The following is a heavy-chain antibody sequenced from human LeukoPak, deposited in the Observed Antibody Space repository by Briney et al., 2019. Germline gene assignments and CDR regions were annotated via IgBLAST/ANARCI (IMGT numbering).Heavy chain of an antibody. V-gene: IGHV3-23*01. CDR2: ITSRGEST. J-gene: IGHJ4*02. D-gene: IGHD5-18*01. CDR1: GFTFSIYA. CDR3: AKGREYSYGGDFDY. Sequence: QSGGSLRLSCAASGFTFSIYAMSWVRQAPGKGLQWVSSITSRGESTWYVDSVKGRFTITRDNSENTLYLQMHSLRAEDTAVYYCAKGREYSYGGDFDYWGQGTLVTVSS.